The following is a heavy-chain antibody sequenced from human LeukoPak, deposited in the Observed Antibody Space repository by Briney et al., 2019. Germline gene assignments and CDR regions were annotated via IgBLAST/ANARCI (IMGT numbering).Heavy chain of an antibody. J-gene: IGHJ3*02. CDR1: GGSISSYY. D-gene: IGHD6-19*01. V-gene: IGHV4-59*01. Sequence: PSETLSLTCTVSGGSISSYYWSWIRQPPGKGLEWIGYIYYSGSTNYNPSLKSRVTISVDTSKNQFSLKLSSVTAADTAVYYCARGPSRVAVVSAFDIWGQGTMVTVS. CDR2: IYYSGST. CDR3: ARGPSRVAVVSAFDI.